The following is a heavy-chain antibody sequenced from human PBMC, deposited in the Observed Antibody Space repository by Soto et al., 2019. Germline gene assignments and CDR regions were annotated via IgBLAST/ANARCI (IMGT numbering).Heavy chain of an antibody. CDR2: IDPSDSYT. CDR3: ARSRPHSSGYYYYGMDV. CDR1: GYRFTSYW. Sequence: GESLKISCKGSGYRFTSYWIIWWRQIPGKGLEWMGRIDPSDSYTNYSPSFQGYVTISADKSISTAYLQWGSLKASDTAMYYCARSRPHSSGYYYYGMDVWGQGTTVTVSS. J-gene: IGHJ6*02. D-gene: IGHD6-19*01. V-gene: IGHV5-10-1*01.